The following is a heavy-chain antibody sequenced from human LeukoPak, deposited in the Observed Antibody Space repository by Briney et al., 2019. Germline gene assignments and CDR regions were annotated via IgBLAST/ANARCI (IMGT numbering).Heavy chain of an antibody. Sequence: GGSLRLSCAASGFTFSSYAMSWVRQAPGKGLEWVANIKQDGSEKYYVDSVKGRFTISRDNAKNSLYLQMNSLRAEDTAVYYCARAVVPAPNWFDPWGQGTLVTVSS. CDR3: ARAVVPAPNWFDP. V-gene: IGHV3-7*04. CDR1: GFTFSSYA. D-gene: IGHD2-2*01. J-gene: IGHJ5*02. CDR2: IKQDGSEK.